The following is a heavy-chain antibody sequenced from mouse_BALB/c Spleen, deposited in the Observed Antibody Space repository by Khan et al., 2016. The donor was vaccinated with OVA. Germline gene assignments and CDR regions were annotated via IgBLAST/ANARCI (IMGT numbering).Heavy chain of an antibody. CDR1: GFTFSSFG. J-gene: IGHJ1*01. CDR3: ARAGGNFHWYFDV. D-gene: IGHD2-1*01. Sequence: EVQLVESGGGLVQPGGSRKLSCAASGFTFSSFGLHWVRQAPKTGLEWVAYISRGSSTIYYVDTVKGRFTISRVNPKTTLFLQMTSLRAEDTAMYYCARAGGNFHWYFDVWGAGTAVTVSS. V-gene: IGHV5-17*02. CDR2: ISRGSSTI.